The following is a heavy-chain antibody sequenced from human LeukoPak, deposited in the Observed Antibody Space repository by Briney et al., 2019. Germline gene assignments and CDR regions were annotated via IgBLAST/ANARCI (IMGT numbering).Heavy chain of an antibody. D-gene: IGHD2-2*02. CDR3: ERVRYRDDFDI. J-gene: IGHJ3*02. CDR1: GXTVSSNC. CDR2: IYSGGST. Sequence: GGSLRLSCAASGXTVSSNCMSWVRQAPGKGLEWVSVIYSGGSTYYADPLKGRFNISRDNSKNKLYLQMTSLRAEDKAVYYCERVRYRDDFDIWGQGTMVTVSS. V-gene: IGHV3-53*01.